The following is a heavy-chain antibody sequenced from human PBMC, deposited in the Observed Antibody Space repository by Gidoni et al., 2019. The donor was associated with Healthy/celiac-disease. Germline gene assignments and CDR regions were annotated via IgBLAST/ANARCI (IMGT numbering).Heavy chain of an antibody. CDR1: GGSISSSSYY. D-gene: IGHD3-22*01. CDR2: LYYSGST. V-gene: IGHV4-39*01. Sequence: QLQLQESGPGLVKPSETLSLTCTVSGGSISSSSYYWGWIRQPPGKGLEWIGSLYYSGSTYYNPSLKSRVTISVDTSKNQFSLKLSSVTAADTAVYYCASTIDYYDSSGYYCHYFDYWGQGTLVTVSS. J-gene: IGHJ4*02. CDR3: ASTIDYYDSSGYYCHYFDY.